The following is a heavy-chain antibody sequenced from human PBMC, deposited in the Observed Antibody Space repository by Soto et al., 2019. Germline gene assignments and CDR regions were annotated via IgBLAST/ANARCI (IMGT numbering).Heavy chain of an antibody. Sequence: GASVKVSCKASGYTFTSYGISWVRQAPGQGLEWMGWISAYNGNTYYADSVKGRFTISRDNSKNTLFLQMNSLRAEDTAEYYCARVVRYFDTPYGMDVWGQGTTVTSP. CDR1: GYTFTSYG. D-gene: IGHD3-9*01. CDR2: ISAYNGNT. CDR3: ARVVRYFDTPYGMDV. J-gene: IGHJ6*02. V-gene: IGHV1-18*01.